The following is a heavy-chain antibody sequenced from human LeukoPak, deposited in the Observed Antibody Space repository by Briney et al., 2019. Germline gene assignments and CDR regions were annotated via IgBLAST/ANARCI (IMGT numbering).Heavy chain of an antibody. V-gene: IGHV3-74*01. Sequence: GGSLRLSCAASGFIFSSYWMHWVRQPPGKGLVYISCINTDGISTSYADSVKGRFTISRDNAKNTLYLQMDSLRAEDTAVYYCERSRTYGDYGRGLDYWGQGTLVTVSS. CDR2: INTDGIST. CDR1: GFIFSSYW. J-gene: IGHJ4*02. D-gene: IGHD4-17*01. CDR3: ERSRTYGDYGRGLDY.